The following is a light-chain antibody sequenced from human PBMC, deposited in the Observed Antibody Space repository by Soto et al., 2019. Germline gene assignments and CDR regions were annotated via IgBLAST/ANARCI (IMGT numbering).Light chain of an antibody. Sequence: EIVMTRSPGTLSVSPGERATLSCRASQSVSSNLAWYQQKPGQAPRLLIYGASTRATGIPARFSGSGSGTVFTLTISSLQSEDFAVYYWQQYNSWPGTFGQGTKVEIK. CDR3: QQYNSWPGT. V-gene: IGKV3-15*01. J-gene: IGKJ1*01. CDR2: GAS. CDR1: QSVSSN.